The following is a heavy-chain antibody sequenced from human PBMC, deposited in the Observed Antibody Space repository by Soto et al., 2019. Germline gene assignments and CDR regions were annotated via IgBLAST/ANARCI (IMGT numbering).Heavy chain of an antibody. Sequence: SVKVSCKASGGTFGSNAISWVRQAPGQGLEWMGGIIPIFGTINSAQRFQGRVTITADESANIVYMELSSLTFEDTAIYYCVREGFTFGPGAVGGAFDIWGQGTMVTVS. D-gene: IGHD2-2*01. CDR3: VREGFTFGPGAVGGAFDI. J-gene: IGHJ3*02. V-gene: IGHV1-69*13. CDR1: GGTFGSNA. CDR2: IIPIFGTI.